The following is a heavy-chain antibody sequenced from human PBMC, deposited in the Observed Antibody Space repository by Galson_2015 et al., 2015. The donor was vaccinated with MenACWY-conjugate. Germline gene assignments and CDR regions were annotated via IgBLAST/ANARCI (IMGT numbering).Heavy chain of an antibody. V-gene: IGHV5-51*01. J-gene: IGHJ6*02. CDR3: ARHPPGGRGMDV. D-gene: IGHD1-26*01. Sequence: QSGAEVKKPGESLKISCKASGYIFTTYWIAWVRQMPGKGLEWMGLISPGDSNTRYSPAFQGQVTISADKSISTAYLQWNSLQASDTAMYYCARHPPGGRGMDVWGQGTTVTVSS. CDR2: ISPGDSNT. CDR1: GYIFTTYW.